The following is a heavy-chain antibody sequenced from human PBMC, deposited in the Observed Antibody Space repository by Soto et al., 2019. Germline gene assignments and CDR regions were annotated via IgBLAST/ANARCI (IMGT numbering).Heavy chain of an antibody. V-gene: IGHV3-74*03. CDR2: INIDGSST. CDR1: GFTFSSHW. Sequence: GSLRLSCAASGFTFSSHWMHWVRQAPGKGLVGVSRINIDGSSTTYADSVKGRFTISRDNAKNTLYLQMNSLRAEDTAVYYCARVSGTYGPFDYWGRGTLVTVSS. CDR3: ARVSGTYGPFDY. D-gene: IGHD3-10*01. J-gene: IGHJ4*02.